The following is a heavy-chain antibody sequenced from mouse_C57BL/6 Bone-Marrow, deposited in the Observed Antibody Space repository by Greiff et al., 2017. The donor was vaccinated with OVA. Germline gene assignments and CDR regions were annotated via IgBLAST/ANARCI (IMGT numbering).Heavy chain of an antibody. V-gene: IGHV1-81*01. CDR2: IYPRSGNT. J-gene: IGHJ3*01. CDR1: GYTFTSYG. D-gene: IGHD2-5*01. CDR3: ARDCSNYVGFAY. Sequence: VKLVESGAELARPGASVKLSCKASGYTFTSYGISWVKQRTGQGLEWIGEIYPRSGNTYYNEKFKGKATLTADKSSSTAYMELRSLTSEDSAVYFCARDCSNYVGFAYWGQGTLVTVSA.